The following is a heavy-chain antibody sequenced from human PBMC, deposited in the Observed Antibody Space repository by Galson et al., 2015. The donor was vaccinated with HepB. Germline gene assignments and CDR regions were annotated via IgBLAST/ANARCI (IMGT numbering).Heavy chain of an antibody. V-gene: IGHV1-3*01. J-gene: IGHJ6*02. CDR3: ARNQHPPYYYYGMDV. Sequence: SVKVSCKASGYTFTSYAMHWVRQAPGQRLEWMGWINAGNGNTKYSQKFQGRVTITRDTSASTAYMELSSLRSEDTAVYYCARNQHPPYYYYGMDVWGQGTTVTVSS. CDR1: GYTFTSYA. D-gene: IGHD6-13*01. CDR2: INAGNGNT.